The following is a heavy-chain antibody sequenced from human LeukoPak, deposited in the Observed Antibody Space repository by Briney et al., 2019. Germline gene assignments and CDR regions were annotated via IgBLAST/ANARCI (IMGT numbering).Heavy chain of an antibody. V-gene: IGHV1-8*01. Sequence: ASVKVSCKASGYTFTSYDINWVRQATGQGLEWMGWMNPNSGNTGYAQKFQGRVTMTRNTSISTAYMELSSLRSEDTAVYYCARVGKGAAAGTASQKKYNWFDPWGQGTLVNVSS. J-gene: IGHJ5*02. CDR2: MNPNSGNT. CDR1: GYTFTSYD. CDR3: ARVGKGAAAGTASQKKYNWFDP. D-gene: IGHD6-13*01.